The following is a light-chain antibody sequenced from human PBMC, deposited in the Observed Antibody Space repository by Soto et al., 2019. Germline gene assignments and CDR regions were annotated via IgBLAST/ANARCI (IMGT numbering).Light chain of an antibody. V-gene: IGLV2-14*01. CDR2: EVS. CDR3: SSYTSSSTLYV. CDR1: SSDVGGYNY. Sequence: QSALTQPASVSGSPGKSITISCTGTSSDVGGYNYVSGYQQHPGKAPKLMIFEVSSRPSGVSYRFSGSKSGNTASLTISGIQAEDEADYYCSSYTSSSTLYVFGSGTKLTVL. J-gene: IGLJ1*01.